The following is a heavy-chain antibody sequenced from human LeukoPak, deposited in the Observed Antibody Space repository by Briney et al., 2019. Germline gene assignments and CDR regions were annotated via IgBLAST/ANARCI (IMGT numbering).Heavy chain of an antibody. CDR2: INPSGGST. CDR1: GYTFTNYY. D-gene: IGHD1-14*01. V-gene: IGHV1-46*01. Sequence: ASVKVSCKASGYTFTNYYMHWVRQAPGQGLEWMGIINPSGGSTNSAQKFQGRVTMTRDMSTSTFYMELSSLRFEDTAVYYCARGNPPSVNWFDPWGQGTLVTVSS. J-gene: IGHJ5*02. CDR3: ARGNPPSVNWFDP.